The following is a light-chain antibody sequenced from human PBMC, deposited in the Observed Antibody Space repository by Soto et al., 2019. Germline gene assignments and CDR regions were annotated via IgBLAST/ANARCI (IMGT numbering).Light chain of an antibody. CDR2: WAS. Sequence: DIVMTQSPDSLAVSLGERATINCKSSQSVSYSSDTRNCLAWYQQKPGLPPKLLIYWASTRESGVPDRFSGTVSGTDFTLTISSLQAEDVAVYYCQQYYSSPLTFGGGTKVEIK. J-gene: IGKJ4*01. CDR1: QSVSYSSDTRNC. V-gene: IGKV4-1*01. CDR3: QQYYSSPLT.